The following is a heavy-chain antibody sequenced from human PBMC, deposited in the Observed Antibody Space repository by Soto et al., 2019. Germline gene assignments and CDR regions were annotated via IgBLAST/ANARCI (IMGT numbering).Heavy chain of an antibody. CDR2: ISGNGGST. CDR3: ARDISSAWSKNWFDP. V-gene: IGHV3-23*01. D-gene: IGHD6-19*01. J-gene: IGHJ5*02. CDR1: GFTFTTFA. Sequence: GGSLRLSCAASGFTFTTFAMSWVRQTPGKGLEWVSSISGNGGSTSYADSVKGRFTISRDKSQNAVFLQMNSLRDEDTAVYYCARDISSAWSKNWFDPWGQGTLVTVSS.